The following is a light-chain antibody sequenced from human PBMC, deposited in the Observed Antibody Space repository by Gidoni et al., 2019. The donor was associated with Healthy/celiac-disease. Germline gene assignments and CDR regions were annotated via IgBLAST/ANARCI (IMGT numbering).Light chain of an antibody. J-gene: IGLJ2*01. CDR2: DGS. CDR3: CSYAGSSTFVV. CDR1: SSDVGSYNL. V-gene: IGLV2-23*03. Sequence: QSALTQPASASGSPGQSITISCTGTSSDVGSYNLVSWYQQHPGKAPKLMIYDGSKRPSGVYNRFSGSKSGNTASLTISGLQVEDEADYYCCSYAGSSTFVVFGGGTKLTVL.